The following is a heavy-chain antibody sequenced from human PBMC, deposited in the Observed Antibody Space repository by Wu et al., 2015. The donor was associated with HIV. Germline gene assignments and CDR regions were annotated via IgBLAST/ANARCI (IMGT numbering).Heavy chain of an antibody. J-gene: IGHJ3*02. V-gene: IGHV1-69*12. D-gene: IGHD1-14*01. CDR1: GGTFSSYG. CDR2: IIPVFDST. Sequence: QVQLVQSGAEVKKPGSSVKVSCKASGGTFSSYGVIWVRQAPGQGLEWMGGIIPVFDSTKYAQKFQGRLTIAADESTSTAYMELSSLRFEDTAMYYCARVGIIGTTVFDIWGQGTMVTVSS. CDR3: ARVGIIGTTVFDI.